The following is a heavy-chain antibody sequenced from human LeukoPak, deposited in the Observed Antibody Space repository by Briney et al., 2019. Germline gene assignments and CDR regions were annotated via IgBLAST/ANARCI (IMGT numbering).Heavy chain of an antibody. Sequence: PGGSLRLSCAASGFTFSDYYMSWIRQAPGKGLEWVSYISSSGSTIYYADSVKGRFTISRDNAKNSLYLQMNSLRAEDTAVYYCARYPETYYYDSSGYYSFDYWGQGTLVTVSS. CDR3: ARYPETYYYDSSGYYSFDY. CDR1: GFTFSDYY. D-gene: IGHD3-22*01. J-gene: IGHJ4*02. CDR2: ISSSGSTI. V-gene: IGHV3-11*04.